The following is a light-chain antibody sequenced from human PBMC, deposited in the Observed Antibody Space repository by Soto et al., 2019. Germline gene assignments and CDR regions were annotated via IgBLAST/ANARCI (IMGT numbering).Light chain of an antibody. CDR1: NSNIGSYNL. CDR3: CSYAGSSTYV. J-gene: IGLJ1*01. CDR2: EGS. V-gene: IGLV2-23*01. Sequence: QSALTQPASVSGSPGQSIPISCTGTNSNIGSYNLVSWYQQHPGKGPKLMIYEGSKRPSGVSNRFSGSKSGNTASLTISGLQVEDEADYYCCSYAGSSTYVFGTGTKVTVL.